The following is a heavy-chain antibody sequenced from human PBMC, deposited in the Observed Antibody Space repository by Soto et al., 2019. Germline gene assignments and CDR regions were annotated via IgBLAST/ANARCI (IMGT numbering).Heavy chain of an antibody. CDR3: AREGDITIFGVVTNYGMDV. CDR2: ISAYNGDT. D-gene: IGHD3-3*01. J-gene: IGHJ6*02. Sequence: GASVKVSCKASGYTFTSYGISWARQAPGQGLEWMGWISAYNGDTNYAHKLQGRVTMTTDTSTSTAYMELRSLTSDDTAVYYCAREGDITIFGVVTNYGMDVWGQGTTVTVYS. CDR1: GYTFTSYG. V-gene: IGHV1-18*01.